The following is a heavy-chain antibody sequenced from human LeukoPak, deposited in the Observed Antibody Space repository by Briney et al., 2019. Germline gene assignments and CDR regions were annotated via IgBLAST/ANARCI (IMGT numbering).Heavy chain of an antibody. CDR2: IYTTGST. D-gene: IGHD3-10*01. Sequence: SETLSLTCTVSGGFMTYDYWSWIRQTPGMRLEWLGYIYTTGSTRYNPSLKSRVTISLDTSKNQFSPRLRSVTAADTAVYYCARHFRRDYSASGASQYYHYIDVWGKGTTVTVSS. CDR1: GGFMTYDY. CDR3: ARHFRRDYSASGASQYYHYIDV. J-gene: IGHJ6*03. V-gene: IGHV4-59*08.